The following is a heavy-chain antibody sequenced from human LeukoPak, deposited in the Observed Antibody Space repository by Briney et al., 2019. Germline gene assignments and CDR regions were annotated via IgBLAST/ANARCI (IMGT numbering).Heavy chain of an antibody. CDR1: GFTFDDYT. CDR3: AKDTRDRYYFDY. J-gene: IGHJ4*02. CDR2: ISWDGGST. V-gene: IGHV3-43*01. Sequence: GGSLRLSCAASGFTFDDYTMHWVRQAPGKGLEWVSLISWDGGSTYYADSVKGRFTISRDNSKNSLYLQMNSLRTEDTALYYCAKDTRDRYYFDYWGQGTLVTVSS.